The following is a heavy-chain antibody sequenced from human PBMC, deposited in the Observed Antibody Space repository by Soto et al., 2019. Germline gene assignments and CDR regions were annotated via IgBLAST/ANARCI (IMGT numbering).Heavy chain of an antibody. Sequence: EVQLVESGGGLVQPGGSLRLSCAASGFTFSNYWMGLVRQAPGKGLEWVANIDRDGTEKFYVDSVKGRFSISRDNTKDSLSLQMNSLRGEDTGVYYCARDKTTAWSPNWFDPWGQGTLVTVSS. CDR1: GFTFSNYW. J-gene: IGHJ5*02. CDR3: ARDKTTAWSPNWFDP. D-gene: IGHD4-17*01. CDR2: IDRDGTEK. V-gene: IGHV3-7*01.